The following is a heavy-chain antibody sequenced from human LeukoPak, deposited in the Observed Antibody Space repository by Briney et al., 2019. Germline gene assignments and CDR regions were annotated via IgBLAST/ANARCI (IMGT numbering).Heavy chain of an antibody. D-gene: IGHD1-26*01. CDR3: AKDALQVGGYFDY. J-gene: IGHJ4*02. CDR2: IRYDESDK. Sequence: PGGSLRLSCATSGFTFSHYGMHWVRQPPGRGLDWVAHIRYDESDKYYADSVKGRFTISRDNSKNTLYLQMNSLRAEDTAVYYCAKDALQVGGYFDYWGQGTLVTVSS. CDR1: GFTFSHYG. V-gene: IGHV3-30*02.